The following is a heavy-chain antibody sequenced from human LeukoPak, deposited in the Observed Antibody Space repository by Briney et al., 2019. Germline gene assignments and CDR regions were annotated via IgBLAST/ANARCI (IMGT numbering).Heavy chain of an antibody. CDR3: TRGYSGISIYAFDI. J-gene: IGHJ3*02. V-gene: IGHV3-72*01. D-gene: IGHD3-9*01. CDR2: TSNKADSYTT. Sequence: PGGSLRLSCAASGFTFSTYEMNWVRQAPGKGLEWVGRTSNKADSYTTEYAASVKGRFTIPRDDSKNSLYLQMNSLKIEDTAVYHCTRGYSGISIYAFDIWGQGTMVTVSS. CDR1: GFTFSTYE.